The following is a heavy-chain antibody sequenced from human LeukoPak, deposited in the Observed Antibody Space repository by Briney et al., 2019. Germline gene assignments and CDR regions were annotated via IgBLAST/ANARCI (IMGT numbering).Heavy chain of an antibody. CDR3: ARGAGIVVVPAAIVY. J-gene: IGHJ4*02. CDR1: GYTFTGHY. V-gene: IGHV1-2*02. D-gene: IGHD2-2*01. CDR2: INPNSGGT. Sequence: ASVKVSCKASGYTFTGHYIHWVRQAPGQGLEWMGWINPNSGGTRYAQKFQGRVTVTRDTSTSTAYMELRSLRSDDTAVYYCARGAGIVVVPAAIVYWGQEPLVTVPS.